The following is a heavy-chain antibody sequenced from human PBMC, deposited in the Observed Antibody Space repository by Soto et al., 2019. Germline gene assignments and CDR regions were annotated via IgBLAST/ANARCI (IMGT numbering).Heavy chain of an antibody. D-gene: IGHD3-16*01. J-gene: IGHJ4*02. Sequence: QVPLVQSGAEVKKPGASVKVSCKASGYTFTSYGISWVRQAPGQGLEWMGWISAYNGNTNYAQKLQGRVTMTTDTPTSTAHVERRSLRSDDTAVYYCASEGGPHSLYYDYIWGSYGGTRFDYWGQGTLVTVSS. CDR3: ASEGGPHSLYYDYIWGSYGGTRFDY. CDR2: ISAYNGNT. V-gene: IGHV1-18*01. CDR1: GYTFTSYG.